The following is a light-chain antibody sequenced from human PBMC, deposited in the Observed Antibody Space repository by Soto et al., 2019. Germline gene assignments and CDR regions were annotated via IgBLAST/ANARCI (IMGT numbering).Light chain of an antibody. CDR2: DAS. CDR1: QSVSSS. Sequence: EIVLTQSPATLSLSPGERATLSCRASQSVSSSLAWYQQKPGQAPRLLIYDASNRATGIPARFSGSGSGTDFTLTISSLEPEDLAVYYCQQRNDWPRTFGQGTKVEIK. CDR3: QQRNDWPRT. J-gene: IGKJ1*01. V-gene: IGKV3-11*01.